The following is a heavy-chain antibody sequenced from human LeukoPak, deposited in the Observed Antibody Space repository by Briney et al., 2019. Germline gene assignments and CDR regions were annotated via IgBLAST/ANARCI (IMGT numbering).Heavy chain of an antibody. J-gene: IGHJ4*02. CDR2: INSDGGST. D-gene: IGHD3-3*01. CDR3: ARDPGDFWSGYTDNFDY. Sequence: PGGSLRLSCAASGCTFSSYWMHWVRQAPGKGLVWVSRINSDGGSTSYADSVKGRFTISRDNAKNTLYLQMNSLRAEDTAVYYCARDPGDFWSGYTDNFDYWGQGTLVTVSS. V-gene: IGHV3-74*01. CDR1: GCTFSSYW.